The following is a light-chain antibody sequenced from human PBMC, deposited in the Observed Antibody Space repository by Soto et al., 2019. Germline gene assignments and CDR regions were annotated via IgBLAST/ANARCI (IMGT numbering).Light chain of an antibody. CDR1: SSNIGAGYD. CDR2: GNN. Sequence: QAVVTQPPPVSGAPGQRVTISCTGSSSNIGAGYDVHWYQQLPGTAPKLLIYGNNNRPSGVPDRFSGSKSGTSASLAITGLQAEDEADYYCQSYDSSLSVYVVFGGGTKLTVL. CDR3: QSYDSSLSVYVV. J-gene: IGLJ2*01. V-gene: IGLV1-40*01.